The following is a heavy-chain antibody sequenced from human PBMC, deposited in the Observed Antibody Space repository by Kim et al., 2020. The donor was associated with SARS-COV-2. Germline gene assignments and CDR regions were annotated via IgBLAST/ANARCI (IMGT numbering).Heavy chain of an antibody. J-gene: IGHJ6*02. CDR2: IDWDDDK. CDR3: ARMVTTVTSGPYGMDV. Sequence: SGPTLVNPTQTLTLTCTFSGFSLSTSGMCVSWIRQPPGKALEWLALIDWDDDKYYSTSLKTRLTISKDTSKNQVVLTMNNMDPVDTATYYCARMVTTVTSGPYGMDVWGQGTTVTVSS. V-gene: IGHV2-70*01. D-gene: IGHD4-17*01. CDR1: GFSLSTSGMC.